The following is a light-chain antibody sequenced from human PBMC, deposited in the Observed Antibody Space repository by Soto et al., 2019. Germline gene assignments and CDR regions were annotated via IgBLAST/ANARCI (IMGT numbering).Light chain of an antibody. CDR1: QSISSW. CDR3: QQYNSYLLT. CDR2: DAS. V-gene: IGKV1-5*01. Sequence: DIQMTQSPSTLSASVGDRVTITCRASQSISSWLAWYQQKPGKAPKLLIYDASSLESGVPSRFSGSGSGTEFTLNISSLQPDDFATYSCQQYNSYLLTFGGGTKVEIK. J-gene: IGKJ4*01.